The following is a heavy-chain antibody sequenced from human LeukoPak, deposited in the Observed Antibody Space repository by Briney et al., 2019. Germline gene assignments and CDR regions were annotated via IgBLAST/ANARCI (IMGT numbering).Heavy chain of an antibody. Sequence: NPGGSLRLSCAASGFTFSDYYMSWIRQAPGKGLEWVSHISSGGTTISYADSVKGRFTISRDNAKNSLYLQMNSLRAEDTAVYYCAGGDNPGYGDYDFDYWGQGTLVTVSS. CDR3: AGGDNPGYGDYDFDY. D-gene: IGHD4-17*01. J-gene: IGHJ4*02. CDR1: GFTFSDYY. CDR2: ISSGGTTI. V-gene: IGHV3-11*04.